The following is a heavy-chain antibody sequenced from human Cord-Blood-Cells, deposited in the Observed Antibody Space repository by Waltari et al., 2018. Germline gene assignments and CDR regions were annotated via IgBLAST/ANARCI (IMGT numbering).Heavy chain of an antibody. D-gene: IGHD2-15*01. V-gene: IGHV4-59*01. Sequence: PPGKGLEWIGYIYYSGSTNYNPSLKSRVTISVDTSKNQFSLKLSSVTAADTAVYYCARGEVVVVAATSYYYGMDVWGQGTTVTVSS. CDR2: IYYSGST. CDR3: ARGEVVVVAATSYYYGMDV. J-gene: IGHJ6*02.